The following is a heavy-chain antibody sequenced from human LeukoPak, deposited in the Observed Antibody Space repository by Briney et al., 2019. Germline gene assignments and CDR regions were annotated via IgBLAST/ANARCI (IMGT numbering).Heavy chain of an antibody. CDR1: GYTFTNNY. CDR2: IYPRDGST. V-gene: IGHV1-46*01. CDR3: ARDQEGFDY. J-gene: IGHJ4*02. Sequence: ASVKVSCKASGYTFTNNYLHWVRQAPGQGLEWMGMIYPRDGSTSYAQNFQGRVTVTRDTSTTTVHMELRGPRSEDTAVYYCARDQEGFDYWGQGTVVTVSS.